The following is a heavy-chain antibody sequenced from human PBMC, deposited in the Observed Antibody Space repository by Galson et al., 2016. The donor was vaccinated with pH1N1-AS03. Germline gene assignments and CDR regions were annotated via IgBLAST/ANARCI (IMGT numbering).Heavy chain of an antibody. CDR2: IYHSGST. CDR1: GGSISSSGVYS. D-gene: IGHD5-12*01. Sequence: LSLTCAVSGGSISSSGVYSWSWIRQPPGKGLEWIGNIYHSGSTYYSPSLKGRVTISIDRSQNQFSLKLTSVTAADTAVYYCARGSGGYGLDVWGQGTTVTVSS. CDR3: ARGSGGYGLDV. V-gene: IGHV4-30-2*01. J-gene: IGHJ6*02.